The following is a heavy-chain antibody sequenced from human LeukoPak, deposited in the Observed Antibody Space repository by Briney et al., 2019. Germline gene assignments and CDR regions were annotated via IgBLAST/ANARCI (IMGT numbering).Heavy chain of an antibody. V-gene: IGHV1-2*02. CDR3: AITVPGVTVYFEY. Sequence: ASVKVSCKASGYTFTGYYMHWVRQAPGQGLEWMGWINPNSGGTNSAQKFQGRVTMTRDTSISTAYMELSRLRSDDTAVYYCAITVPGVTVYFEYWGQGTLVTVSS. J-gene: IGHJ4*02. D-gene: IGHD3-16*02. CDR1: GYTFTGYY. CDR2: INPNSGGT.